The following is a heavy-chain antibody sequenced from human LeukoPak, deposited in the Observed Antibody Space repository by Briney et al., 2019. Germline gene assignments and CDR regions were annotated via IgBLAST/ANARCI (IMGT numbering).Heavy chain of an antibody. CDR1: GFTFSGYG. Sequence: GGSLTLSCAASGFTFSGYGMNWVRQAPGRGLEWLSFIRYDRSNKYYADSVKGRFTISRDSSKSTLYLQMDSLRAEDTAIYYCAKESQLSYSGTFYIDFWGQGTLVTVSS. J-gene: IGHJ4*02. D-gene: IGHD1-26*01. V-gene: IGHV3-30*02. CDR3: AKESQLSYSGTFYIDF. CDR2: IRYDRSNK.